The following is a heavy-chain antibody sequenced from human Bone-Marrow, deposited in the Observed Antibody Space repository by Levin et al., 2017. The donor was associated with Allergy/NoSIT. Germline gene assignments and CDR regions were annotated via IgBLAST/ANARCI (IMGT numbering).Heavy chain of an antibody. V-gene: IGHV3-53*01. Sequence: GESLKISCVASGFNARRKFMSWVRQAPGKGLEWVSLIQSGDSTSYAESVRGRFTISRDNSKNTLFLEMSSLRAEDTAVYYCARGPVDAFDLWGQGTLVTVSS. CDR2: IQSGDST. J-gene: IGHJ3*01. CDR3: ARGPVDAFDL. CDR1: GFNARRKF.